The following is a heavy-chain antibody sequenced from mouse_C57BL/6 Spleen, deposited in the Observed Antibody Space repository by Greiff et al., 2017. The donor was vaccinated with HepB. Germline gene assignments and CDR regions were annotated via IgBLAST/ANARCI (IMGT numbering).Heavy chain of an antibody. J-gene: IGHJ1*03. CDR1: GYTFTSYW. CDR3: ARPPFITPYWYFDV. CDR2: IYPGSGST. V-gene: IGHV1-55*01. D-gene: IGHD1-1*01. Sequence: QVQLQQPGAELVKPGASVKMSCKASGYTFTSYWITWVKQRPGQGLEWIGDIYPGSGSTNYNEKFKSKATLTVDTSSSTAYMQLSSLTSEDSAVYYCARPPFITPYWYFDVWGTGTTVTVSS.